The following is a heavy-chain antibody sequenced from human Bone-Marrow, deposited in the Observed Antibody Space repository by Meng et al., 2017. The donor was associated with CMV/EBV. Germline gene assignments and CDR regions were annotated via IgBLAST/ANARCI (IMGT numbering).Heavy chain of an antibody. J-gene: IGHJ5*02. CDR1: GFTFSSYW. Sequence: GESLKISCAASGFTFSSYWMHWVRQAPGKGLVWASRINSDGSSTSYADSVKGRFTISRDNAKNTLYLQMNSLRAEDTAVYYCARGRRSGYYSSWFDPWGQGPLVNVYS. CDR2: INSDGSST. D-gene: IGHD3-3*01. CDR3: ARGRRSGYYSSWFDP. V-gene: IGHV3-74*01.